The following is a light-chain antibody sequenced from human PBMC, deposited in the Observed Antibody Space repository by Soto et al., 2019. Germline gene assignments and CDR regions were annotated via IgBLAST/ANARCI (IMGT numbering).Light chain of an antibody. V-gene: IGLV4-60*02. Sequence: QAVLTQSSSASASLGSSVKLTCTLSSGHSHYIIAWHQQQPGKAPRYLMKLVGGGKYSKGSGVPDRFSGSSSGADRYLTISNLQFEDEADYYCETWDSSVGVFGGGTQLTVL. CDR1: SGHSHYI. J-gene: IGLJ3*02. CDR3: ETWDSSVGV. CDR2: LVGGGKY.